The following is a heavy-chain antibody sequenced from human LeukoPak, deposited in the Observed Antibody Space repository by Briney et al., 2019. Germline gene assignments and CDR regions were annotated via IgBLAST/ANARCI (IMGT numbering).Heavy chain of an antibody. CDR3: ARDNDLLRYFDWPLDY. D-gene: IGHD3-9*01. CDR2: ISSSSSTI. V-gene: IGHV3-48*01. CDR1: GFTFSSHS. J-gene: IGHJ4*02. Sequence: GGSLRLSCAASGFTFSSHSMNWVRQAPGKGLEWVSYISSSSSTIYYADSVKGRFTISRDNAKNSLYLQMNSLRAEDTAVYYCARDNDLLRYFDWPLDYWGQGTLVTVSS.